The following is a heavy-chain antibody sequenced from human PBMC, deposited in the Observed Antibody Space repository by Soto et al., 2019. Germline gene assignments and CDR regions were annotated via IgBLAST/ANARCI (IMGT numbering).Heavy chain of an antibody. CDR2: ISVSGGST. CDR1: GFTFSSYA. D-gene: IGHD1-26*01. V-gene: IGHV3-23*01. Sequence: LRLSCAASGFTFSSYAMSWVRQAPGKGLEWVSAISVSGGSTYYADSVKGRFTTSRDNSKNTLYLQMNSLRAEDTAVYYCAKDGVSGSYYFYFDSWGQGALVTVSS. CDR3: AKDGVSGSYYFYFDS. J-gene: IGHJ4*02.